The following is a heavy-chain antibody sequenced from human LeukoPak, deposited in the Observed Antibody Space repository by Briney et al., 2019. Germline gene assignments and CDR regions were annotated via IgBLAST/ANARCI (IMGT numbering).Heavy chain of an antibody. CDR2: IYHSGST. J-gene: IGHJ4*02. Sequence: SETLSLTCTVSGGSIRSYYWSWIRQPPGTGLEWIGSIYHSGSTYYNPSLKSRVTISVDTSKNQFSLKLSSVTAADTAVYYCARSLLWLVPFDYWGQGTLVTVSS. CDR1: GGSIRSYY. CDR3: ARSLLWLVPFDY. V-gene: IGHV4-38-2*02. D-gene: IGHD6-19*01.